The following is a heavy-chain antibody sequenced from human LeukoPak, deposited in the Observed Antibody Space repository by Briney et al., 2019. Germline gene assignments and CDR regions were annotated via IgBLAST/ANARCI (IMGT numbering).Heavy chain of an antibody. D-gene: IGHD2-2*01. CDR3: ARSFCSSTSCYGASYYYYYMDV. V-gene: IGHV1-69*06. CDR2: IILIFGTA. Sequence: ASVKVSCKASGGTFSSYAISWVRQAPGQGLEWMGRIILIFGTANYAQKFQGRVTITADKSTSTAYMELSSLRSEDTAVYYCARSFCSSTSCYGASYYYYYMDVWGKGTTVTVSS. CDR1: GGTFSSYA. J-gene: IGHJ6*03.